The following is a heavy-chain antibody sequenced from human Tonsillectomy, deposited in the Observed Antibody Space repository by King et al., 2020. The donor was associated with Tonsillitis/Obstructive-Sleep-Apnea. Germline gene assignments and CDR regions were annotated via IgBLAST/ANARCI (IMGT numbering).Heavy chain of an antibody. J-gene: IGHJ6*03. D-gene: IGHD6-6*01. Sequence: VQLVESGGGVVQPGRSLRLSCAASGFTFSTYAMHWVRQAPGKGLERVAVISDDGSNKYYADSVKGRFNISRDNSKNTLYLQMNSLRAEDTAVYYCARGIAPRPDYYYYYMDVWDKGTTVTVSS. CDR2: ISDDGSNK. CDR1: GFTFSTYA. CDR3: ARGIAPRPDYYYYYMDV. V-gene: IGHV3-30*01.